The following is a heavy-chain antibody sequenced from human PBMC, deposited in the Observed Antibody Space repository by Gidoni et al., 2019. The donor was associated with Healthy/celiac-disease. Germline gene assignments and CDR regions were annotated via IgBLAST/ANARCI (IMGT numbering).Heavy chain of an antibody. Sequence: QVQLVESGGGVVQPGRSLRLACAASGFTFSSYAMHWVRKAQGKGMEWVEVISYDGSNKYYADSVKGRFTISRDNSKNTLYLQMNSLRAEDTAVYYCAREWLFNYWGQGTLVTVSS. J-gene: IGHJ4*02. V-gene: IGHV3-30*04. CDR3: AREWLFNY. CDR2: ISYDGSNK. CDR1: GFTFSSYA. D-gene: IGHD6-19*01.